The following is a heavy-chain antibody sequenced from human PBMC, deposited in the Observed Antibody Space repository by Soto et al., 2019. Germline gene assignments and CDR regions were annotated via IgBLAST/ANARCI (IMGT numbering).Heavy chain of an antibody. V-gene: IGHV3-30-3*01. CDR3: ATDRGGSSDRSGLDY. J-gene: IGHJ4*02. CDR1: GFTFSSYA. Sequence: QVQLVESGGGVVQPGRSLRLSCAASGFTFSSYAMHWVRQAPGKGLEWVAVISYHGSTKNYADSVKGRFTISRDNPKNTLYLQMNSLRAEDTAVYHGATDRGGSSDRSGLDYWGQGTLVTVSA. CDR2: ISYHGSTK. D-gene: IGHD3-22*01.